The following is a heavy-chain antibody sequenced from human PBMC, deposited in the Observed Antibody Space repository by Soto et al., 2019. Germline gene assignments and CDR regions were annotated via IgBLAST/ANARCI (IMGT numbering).Heavy chain of an antibody. CDR1: GGSLSSGSFF. Sequence: SETLSLTCTVSGGSLSSGSFFWGWIRQPPGKGLEWIGHIYFTGTSSYSPSLKSRVTIFVDTSKNNFSLRLTSVTAADTAVYYCVRREAVAGSQFDFWGQGTLVT. CDR2: IYFTGTS. D-gene: IGHD6-19*01. J-gene: IGHJ4*02. CDR3: VRREAVAGSQFDF. V-gene: IGHV4-39*02.